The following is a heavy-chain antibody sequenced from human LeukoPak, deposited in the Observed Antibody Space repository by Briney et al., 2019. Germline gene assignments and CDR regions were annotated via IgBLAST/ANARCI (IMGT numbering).Heavy chain of an antibody. CDR1: GFTFSSYG. J-gene: IGHJ4*02. Sequence: PGRSLRLSCVASGFTFSSYGMHWVRQAPGKGLEWVAVIWYDGSNKYYADSVKGRFTISRDNSKNTLYLQMNSLRAEDTAVYYCARGVAVVVPAAIQYYFDYWGQGTLVTVSS. V-gene: IGHV3-33*01. D-gene: IGHD2-2*01. CDR2: IWYDGSNK. CDR3: ARGVAVVVPAAIQYYFDY.